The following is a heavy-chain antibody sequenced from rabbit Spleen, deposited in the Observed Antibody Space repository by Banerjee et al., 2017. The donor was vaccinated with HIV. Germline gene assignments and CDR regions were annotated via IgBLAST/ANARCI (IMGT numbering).Heavy chain of an antibody. J-gene: IGHJ4*01. CDR3: ARTDYSSYAYGCGL. V-gene: IGHV1S45*01. CDR2: IYGGSSGST. CDR1: GFSFSDRDV. Sequence: QEQLVESGGGLVQPGGSLKLSCTASGFSFSDRDVMCWVRQAPGKGLEWIACIYGGSSGSTYYASWAKGRFTISKTSSTTVTLQMTSLTAADTATYFCARTDYSSYAYGCGLWGPGTLVTVS. D-gene: IGHD6-1*01.